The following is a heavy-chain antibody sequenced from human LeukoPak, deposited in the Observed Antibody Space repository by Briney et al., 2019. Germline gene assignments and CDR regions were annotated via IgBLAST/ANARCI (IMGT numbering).Heavy chain of an antibody. D-gene: IGHD3-22*01. Sequence: GASLRLSCAASGFTFSSYAMSWVRRAPGKGLEWVSAISGSGGSTYYADSVKGRFTISRDNSKNTLYLQMNSLRAEDTAVYYCAGTYYYDSSGYPYYFDCWGQGTLVTVSS. V-gene: IGHV3-23*01. J-gene: IGHJ4*02. CDR2: ISGSGGST. CDR3: AGTYYYDSSGYPYYFDC. CDR1: GFTFSSYA.